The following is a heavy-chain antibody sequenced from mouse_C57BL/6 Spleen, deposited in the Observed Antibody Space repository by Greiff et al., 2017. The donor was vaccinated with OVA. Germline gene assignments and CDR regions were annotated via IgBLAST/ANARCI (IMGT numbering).Heavy chain of an antibody. CDR1: GYSITSGYY. J-gene: IGHJ1*03. D-gene: IGHD1-1*02. CDR3: ARRWVGYFDV. CDR2: ISYDGSN. V-gene: IGHV3-6*01. Sequence: EVQVEESGPGLVKPSQSLSLSCSVTGYSITSGYYWNWIRQFPGNKLEWMGYISYDGSNNYNPSLKNRISITRDTPKNQSFLKVNSVTTEDTATYYCARRWVGYFDVWGTGTTVTVSS.